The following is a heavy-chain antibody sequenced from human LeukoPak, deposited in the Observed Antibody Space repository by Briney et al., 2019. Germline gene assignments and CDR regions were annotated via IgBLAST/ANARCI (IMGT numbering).Heavy chain of an antibody. D-gene: IGHD4-17*01. J-gene: IGHJ4*02. CDR2: IYYSGST. Sequence: PSETLSLTCTVSGGSITSTNYYWGWIRQPPGKGLEWIGSIYYSGSTYYNPSLKSRVTISVDTSKNQFSLKLSSVTAADTAVYYCARDVYYGDAYFDYWGQGTLVTVSS. CDR3: ARDVYYGDAYFDY. CDR1: GGSITSTNYY. V-gene: IGHV4-39*07.